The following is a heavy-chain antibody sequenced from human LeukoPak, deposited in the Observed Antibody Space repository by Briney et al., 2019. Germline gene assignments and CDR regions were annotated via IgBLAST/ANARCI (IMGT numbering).Heavy chain of an antibody. CDR3: ARARGSGWYLGY. D-gene: IGHD6-19*01. J-gene: IGHJ4*02. CDR1: VYTFTGYF. CDR2: IIPILWIA. Sequence: GASVKVSCMACVYTFTGYFIHWLRPAAGQGLEWMGRIIPILWIANYAHKFQGRVTITADKSTSTAYMELSSLRSEDTAVYYCARARGSGWYLGYWGQGTLVTVSS. V-gene: IGHV1-69*04.